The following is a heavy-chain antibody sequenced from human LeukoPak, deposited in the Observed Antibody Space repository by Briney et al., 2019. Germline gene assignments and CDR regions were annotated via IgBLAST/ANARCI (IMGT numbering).Heavy chain of an antibody. CDR1: GFTFSGSG. CDR2: SGDSDGST. CDR3: ARGPGQGHAFDI. Sequence: PGGSLRLSCAASGFTFSGSGMSWVRQAPGKGLEWISSSGDSDGSTYYADSVKGRFTISRHNSKNTLYLQMNSLRAEDTAVYYCARGPGQGHAFDIWGQGTMVTVSS. V-gene: IGHV3-23*01. J-gene: IGHJ3*02.